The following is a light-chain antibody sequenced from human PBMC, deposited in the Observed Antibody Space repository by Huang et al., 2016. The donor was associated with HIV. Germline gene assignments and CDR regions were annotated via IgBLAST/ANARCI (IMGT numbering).Light chain of an antibody. V-gene: IGKV1-27*01. CDR3: QEYYSAPYT. CDR2: GAS. J-gene: IGKJ2*01. Sequence: DIQMTQSPSSLSTSIGDRFTITCRGSQGISNYLAWYQQHPGKVPKLLIYGASTLQSRVPSRFSGSGSGTDFTLTISSLQPEDVATYYCQEYYSAPYTFGQGTKLEIK. CDR1: QGISNY.